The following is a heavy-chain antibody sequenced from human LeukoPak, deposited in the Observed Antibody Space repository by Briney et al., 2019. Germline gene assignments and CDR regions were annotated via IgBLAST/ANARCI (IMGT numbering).Heavy chain of an antibody. CDR1: GFTFSRFA. Sequence: GGPLRLSCSASGFTFSRFAMSWVRQLPGKGLEWVSYISGSGHKTYYGDSVKGRFSVSRDNSKNILYLQMDSLRADDSALYYCAKDANYYDCSGYLMPFDYWGQGTLVTVSS. CDR3: AKDANYYDCSGYLMPFDY. V-gene: IGHV3-23*01. J-gene: IGHJ4*02. D-gene: IGHD3-22*01. CDR2: ISGSGHKT.